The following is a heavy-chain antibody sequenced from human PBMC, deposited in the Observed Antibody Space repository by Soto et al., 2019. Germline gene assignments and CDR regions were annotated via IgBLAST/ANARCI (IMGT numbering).Heavy chain of an antibody. D-gene: IGHD5-12*01. V-gene: IGHV3-7*01. CDR1: GFRFSSFW. CDR2: IKQDGSEK. J-gene: IGHJ4*02. CDR3: ARDGGYSGYDFFDF. Sequence: GGSLRLSCAASGFRFSSFWMNWLRQAPGKGLEWVANIKQDGSEKKYVDSVKGRFTISRDSAKNSLYLQMNSLRVEDTAVYYCARDGGYSGYDFFDFWGPGALVTVSS.